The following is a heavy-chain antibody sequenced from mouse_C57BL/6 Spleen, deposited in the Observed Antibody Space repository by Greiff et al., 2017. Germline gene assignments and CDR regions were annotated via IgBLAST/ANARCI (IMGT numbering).Heavy chain of an antibody. D-gene: IGHD2-4*01. V-gene: IGHV5-9-1*02. CDR2: ISSGGDYI. J-gene: IGHJ2*01. CDR1: GFTFSSYA. CDR3: TRASYDYDPSGCGY. Sequence: DVQLVESGEGLVKPGGSLKLSCAASGFTFSSYAMSWVRQTPEKRLEWVAYISSGGDYIYYADTVKGRFTISRDNARNTLYLQMSSLKSEDTAMYYCTRASYDYDPSGCGYWGQGTTLTVSS.